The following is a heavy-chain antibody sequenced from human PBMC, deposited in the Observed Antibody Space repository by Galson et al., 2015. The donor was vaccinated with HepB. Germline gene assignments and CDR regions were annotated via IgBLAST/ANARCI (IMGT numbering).Heavy chain of an antibody. V-gene: IGHV4-59*01. CDR2: IYYSGST. D-gene: IGHD4-11*01. Sequence: ETLSLTCTVSGGSISSYYWSWIRQPPGKGLEWIGYIYYSGSTNYNPSLKSRVTISVDTSKNQFSLKLSSVTAADTAVYYCARGWTVTPPFDYWGQGTLVTVSS. CDR1: GGSISSYY. CDR3: ARGWTVTPPFDY. J-gene: IGHJ4*02.